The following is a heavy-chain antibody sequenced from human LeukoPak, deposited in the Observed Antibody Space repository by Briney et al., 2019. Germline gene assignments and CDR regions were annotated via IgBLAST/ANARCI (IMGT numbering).Heavy chain of an antibody. D-gene: IGHD5-18*01. CDR2: IYYSGST. CDR1: GGSISYFY. Sequence: SETLSLTCTVSGGSISYFYWSWIRQPPGKGLEWIGSIYYSGSTYYNPSLKSRVTISVDTSKNQFSLKLSSVTAADTAVYYCATIGYSYELDYWGQGTLVTVSS. J-gene: IGHJ4*02. V-gene: IGHV4-59*05. CDR3: ATIGYSYELDY.